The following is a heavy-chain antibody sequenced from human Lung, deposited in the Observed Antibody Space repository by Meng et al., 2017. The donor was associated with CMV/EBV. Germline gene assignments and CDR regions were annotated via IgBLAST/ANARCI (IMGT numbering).Heavy chain of an antibody. Sequence: SSDLWSWGLPVTGKGLEWMGEIYDSGSTNYNTSLPLTVTISVDKFKNQFSLKLGSVTAADTAVYYCARIERRRILKYCGSDCSTTDYWGQGTLVTVSS. V-gene: IGHV4-4*02. D-gene: IGHD2-21*02. CDR2: IYDSGST. J-gene: IGHJ4*02. CDR3: ARIERRRILKYCGSDCSTTDY. CDR1: SSDL.